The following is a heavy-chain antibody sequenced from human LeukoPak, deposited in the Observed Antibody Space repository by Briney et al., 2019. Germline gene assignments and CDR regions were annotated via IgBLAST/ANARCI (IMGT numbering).Heavy chain of an antibody. CDR2: INPNSGGT. J-gene: IGHJ4*02. CDR3: ARDLTKAGYSSSFGC. D-gene: IGHD6-13*01. V-gene: IGHV1-2*02. CDR1: GYTFTGYY. Sequence: ASVKVSCKASGYTFTGYYMHWVRQAPGQGLEWMGWINPNSGGTNYAQKFQGRVTMTRDTSISTAYMELSRLRSDDTAVYYCARDLTKAGYSSSFGCWGQGTLVTVSS.